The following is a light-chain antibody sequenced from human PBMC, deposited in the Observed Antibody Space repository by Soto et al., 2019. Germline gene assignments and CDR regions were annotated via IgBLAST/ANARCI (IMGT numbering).Light chain of an antibody. J-gene: IGKJ1*01. Sequence: DIQLTQSPSSLSASVGDKVTITCRASQSIRSYLNWVQQKPGKAPKLLIYDASSLQTGVPSRFSGSGSGTDFSLTISSLQPEDFATFYFQQSYMTRLWTFGQGSKV. V-gene: IGKV1-39*01. CDR1: QSIRSY. CDR3: QQSYMTRLWT. CDR2: DAS.